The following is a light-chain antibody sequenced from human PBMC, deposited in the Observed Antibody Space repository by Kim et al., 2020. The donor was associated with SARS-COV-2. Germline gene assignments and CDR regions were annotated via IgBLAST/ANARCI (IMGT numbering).Light chain of an antibody. CDR3: QQYNSYPLT. CDR2: ESS. J-gene: IGKJ4*01. Sequence: DILMTQSPSTLSASVGDRVTISCRASQSISSWLAWYQQKPGKAPNLLIYESSSLESGVPSRFSGSGSGTEFTLTISSLQPDDFATYYCQQYNSYPLTFGGGTKVDIK. CDR1: QSISSW. V-gene: IGKV1-5*03.